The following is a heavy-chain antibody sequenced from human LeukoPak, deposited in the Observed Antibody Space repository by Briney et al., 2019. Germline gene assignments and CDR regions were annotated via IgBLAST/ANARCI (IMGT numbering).Heavy chain of an antibody. J-gene: IGHJ5*02. CDR3: ARWTSIAALYNWFDP. Sequence: SETLSLTCAVYGGSFSGYYWSWIRQPPGKGLEWIGEINHSGSTNYNPSLESRVTISVDTSKNQFSLKLSSVTAADTAVYYCARWTSIAALYNWFDPWGQGTLVTVSS. V-gene: IGHV4-34*01. CDR1: GGSFSGYY. CDR2: INHSGST. D-gene: IGHD6-6*01.